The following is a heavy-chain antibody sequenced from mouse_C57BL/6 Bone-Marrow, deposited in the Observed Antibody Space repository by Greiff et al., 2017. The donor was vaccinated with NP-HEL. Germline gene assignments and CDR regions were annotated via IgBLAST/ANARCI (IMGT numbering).Heavy chain of an antibody. D-gene: IGHD1-1*01. Sequence: EVQLQQSGAELVRPGASVKLSCTASGFNIKDDYMHWVKQRPEQGLEWIGWIDPENGDTEYASKFQGKATITADTSSNTAYLQLSSLTSEDTAVYYCTPLYYYGSSLWYFDVWGTGTTVTVSS. CDR2: IDPENGDT. J-gene: IGHJ1*03. CDR3: TPLYYYGSSLWYFDV. CDR1: GFNIKDDY. V-gene: IGHV14-4*01.